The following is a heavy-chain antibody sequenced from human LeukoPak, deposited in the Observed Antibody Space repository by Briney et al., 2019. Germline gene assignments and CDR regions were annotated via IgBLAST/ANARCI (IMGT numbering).Heavy chain of an antibody. D-gene: IGHD3-22*01. CDR3: AREGYYYDSSGPTEACFDY. Sequence: SETLSLTCTVSGYSISTGYYWDWIRQPPGKGLEWIGTFYHGGSTYYNPSLKSRVTISVDTSKNQFSLNLTSVTAADTAVYYCAREGYYYDSSGPTEACFDYWGQGTLVTVSS. J-gene: IGHJ4*02. CDR1: GYSISTGYY. V-gene: IGHV4-38-2*02. CDR2: FYHGGST.